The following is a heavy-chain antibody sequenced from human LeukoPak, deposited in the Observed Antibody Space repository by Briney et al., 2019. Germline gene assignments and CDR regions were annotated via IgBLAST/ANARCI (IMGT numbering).Heavy chain of an antibody. V-gene: IGHV4-39*07. J-gene: IGHJ5*02. CDR1: GGSISSSSYY. CDR2: IYYSGST. CDR3: ARDVFGSGLWFGARGWFDP. D-gene: IGHD3-10*01. Sequence: PSETLSLTCTVSGGSISSSSYYRGWIRQPPGKGLEWIGSIYYSGSTYYNPSLESRVTISVDTSKNQFSLKLSSVTAADTAVYYCARDVFGSGLWFGARGWFDPWGQGTLVTVSS.